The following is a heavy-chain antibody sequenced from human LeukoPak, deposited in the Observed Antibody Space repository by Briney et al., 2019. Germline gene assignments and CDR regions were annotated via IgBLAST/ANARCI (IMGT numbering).Heavy chain of an antibody. CDR3: AKEPSGLRFLMPYMDV. J-gene: IGHJ6*03. CDR1: GFTFSSYG. V-gene: IGHV3-30*02. D-gene: IGHD3-3*01. CDR2: IRYDGGNK. Sequence: PGGSLRLSCAASGFTFSSYGMHWVRQAPGKGLEWVAFIRYDGGNKYYADSVKGRFTISRDNSKNTLYLQMNSLRAEDTAVYYCAKEPSGLRFLMPYMDVCGKGTTVTVSS.